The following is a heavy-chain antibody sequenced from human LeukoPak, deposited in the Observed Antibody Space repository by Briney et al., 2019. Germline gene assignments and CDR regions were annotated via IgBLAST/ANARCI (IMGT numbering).Heavy chain of an antibody. Sequence: SETLSLTCTVSGGSISSYYWSWIRQPAGKGLEWIGRIYTSGSTNYNPSLKSRVTMSVDTSKDQFSLKLSSVAAADTAVYYCARSYCSSTSCYLEGEYYFDYWGQGTLVTVSS. V-gene: IGHV4-4*07. CDR1: GGSISSYY. CDR2: IYTSGST. J-gene: IGHJ4*02. CDR3: ARSYCSSTSCYLEGEYYFDY. D-gene: IGHD2-2*01.